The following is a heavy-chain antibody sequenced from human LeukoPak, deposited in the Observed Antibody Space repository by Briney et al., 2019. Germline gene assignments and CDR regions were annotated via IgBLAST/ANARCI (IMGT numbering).Heavy chain of an antibody. CDR3: ARGPPRYYYGSGSFYGMDA. J-gene: IGHJ6*02. V-gene: IGHV1-8*01. Sequence: GASVKVSCKASGYTFTSYDINWGRQATGQGLEWMGWMNPNSGNTGYAQKFQGRVTMTRNTSISTAYMELSSLRSEDTAVYYCARGPPRYYYGSGSFYGMDAWGQGTTVTVSS. CDR2: MNPNSGNT. CDR1: GYTFTSYD. D-gene: IGHD3-10*01.